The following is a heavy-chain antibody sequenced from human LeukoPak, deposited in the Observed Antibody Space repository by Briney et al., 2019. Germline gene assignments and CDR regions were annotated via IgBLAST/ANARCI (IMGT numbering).Heavy chain of an antibody. J-gene: IGHJ4*02. Sequence: GASLKVSCKASGGTFSSYAISWVRQAPGQGLEWMGGIIPIFGTAKYAQKFQGRVTITTDESTSTAYMELSSLRSEDTAVYYCARGGASGYDLFGAYWGQGTLVTVSS. CDR3: ARGGASGYDLFGAY. CDR2: IIPIFGTA. V-gene: IGHV1-69*05. D-gene: IGHD5-12*01. CDR1: GGTFSSYA.